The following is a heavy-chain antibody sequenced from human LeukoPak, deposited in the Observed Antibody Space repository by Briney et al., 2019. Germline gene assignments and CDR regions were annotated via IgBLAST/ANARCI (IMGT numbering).Heavy chain of an antibody. CDR1: GFTFSSYW. Sequence: GGSLRLSCAASGFTFSSYWMNWVRQAPGKGLEWVANVKQDGSEKYYVDSVKGRFTISRDNAKNSVHLQMNSLRAEDTAVYYCARDPDRIVGATTSFDYWGQGTLVTVSS. D-gene: IGHD1-26*01. CDR3: ARDPDRIVGATTSFDY. J-gene: IGHJ4*02. CDR2: VKQDGSEK. V-gene: IGHV3-7*01.